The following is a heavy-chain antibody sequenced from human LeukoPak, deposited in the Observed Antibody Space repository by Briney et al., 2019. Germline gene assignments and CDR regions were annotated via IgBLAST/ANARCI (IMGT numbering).Heavy chain of an antibody. V-gene: IGHV3-66*02. CDR2: IYSGGST. J-gene: IGHJ4*02. CDR1: GFTVSSNY. Sequence: GGSLRLSCAASGFTVSSNYMSWVRQAPGKGLEWVSVIYSGGSTYYADSVKGRFTISRDNSKNTLYLQMNSLRAEDTAVYYCAKDKCGYSGYDCRAFDYWGQGTLVTVSS. D-gene: IGHD5-12*01. CDR3: AKDKCGYSGYDCRAFDY.